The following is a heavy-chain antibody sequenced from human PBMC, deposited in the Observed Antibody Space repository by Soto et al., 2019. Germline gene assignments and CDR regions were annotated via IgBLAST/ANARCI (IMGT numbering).Heavy chain of an antibody. J-gene: IGHJ5*02. D-gene: IGHD6-19*01. CDR1: GYTFTGYY. V-gene: IGHV1-2*02. CDR3: AREGVAVAGTMYNWFDP. Sequence: QVQLVQSGAEVKKPGASVKVSCKASGYTFTGYYMHWVRQAPGQGLEWMGWINPNSGGTNYAQKFQGRVTMTRDTSISTAYMELSRLRSDDTAVYYCAREGVAVAGTMYNWFDPWGQGTLVTVSS. CDR2: INPNSGGT.